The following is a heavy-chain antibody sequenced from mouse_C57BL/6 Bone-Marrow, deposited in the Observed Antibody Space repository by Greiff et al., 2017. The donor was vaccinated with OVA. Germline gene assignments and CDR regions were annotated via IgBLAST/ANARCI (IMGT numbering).Heavy chain of an antibody. D-gene: IGHD2-1*01. CDR2: IYPRSGNT. J-gene: IGHJ3*01. Sequence: QVHVKQSGAELARPGASVKLSCKASGYTFTSYGISWVKQRTGQGLEWIGEIYPRSGNTYYNEKFKGKATLTADKSSSTAYMELRSLTSEDSAVYFCAVYYDNYVTYWGQGTLVTVSA. V-gene: IGHV1-81*01. CDR3: AVYYDNYVTY. CDR1: GYTFTSYG.